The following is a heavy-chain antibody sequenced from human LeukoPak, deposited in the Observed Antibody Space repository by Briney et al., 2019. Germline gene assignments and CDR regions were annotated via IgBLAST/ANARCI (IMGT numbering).Heavy chain of an antibody. CDR1: GLTFSSKY. Sequence: PGGSLSLSCAASGLTFSSKYMSWVRQAPGKGLEWVSVMYNNGNTHYADSVKGRFTISRDNAKNTLYLQMNSPRPEDTAVYYCARVGGDRVAYWGQGTLVTVSS. CDR2: MYNNGNT. V-gene: IGHV3-53*01. CDR3: ARVGGDRVAY. D-gene: IGHD4-17*01. J-gene: IGHJ4*02.